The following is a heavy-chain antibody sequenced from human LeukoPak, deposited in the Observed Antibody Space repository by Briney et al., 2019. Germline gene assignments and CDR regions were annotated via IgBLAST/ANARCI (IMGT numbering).Heavy chain of an antibody. V-gene: IGHV1-3*01. CDR2: INGGNGNA. CDR1: GYTFTNYG. J-gene: IGHJ4*02. D-gene: IGHD3-22*01. Sequence: ASVKVSCKTSGYTFTNYGMHWVRQAPGQRLEWMGWINGGNGNAKYSQNFQGRVTIIRDTSASTAYMELSSLRSEDTAVYYCARGRRNYYDSSGYYYLLYFDYWGQGTLVTVSS. CDR3: ARGRRNYYDSSGYYYLLYFDY.